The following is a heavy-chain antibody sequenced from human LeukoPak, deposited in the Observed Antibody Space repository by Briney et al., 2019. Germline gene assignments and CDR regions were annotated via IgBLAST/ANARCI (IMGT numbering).Heavy chain of an antibody. Sequence: GGSLRLSCAASGFTFSTYAMSYVRQVPGKGLEWVSAVSGSDPGTYYADSVKGRCTISRDNSRNTLHLQMNSLRVEDTAIYYCAKGNAGHCTGTTCYPFDYWGQGTLVTVSS. J-gene: IGHJ4*02. CDR1: GFTFSTYA. V-gene: IGHV3-23*01. CDR3: AKGNAGHCTGTTCYPFDY. D-gene: IGHD2-2*01. CDR2: VSGSDPGT.